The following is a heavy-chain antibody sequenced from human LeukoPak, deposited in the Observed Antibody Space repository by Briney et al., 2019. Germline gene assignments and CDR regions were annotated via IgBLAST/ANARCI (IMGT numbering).Heavy chain of an antibody. CDR2: IYYSGST. D-gene: IGHD5-18*01. CDR1: GFTFSSYA. Sequence: GSLRLSCAASGFTFSSYAMSWIRQPPGKGLEWIGSIYYSGSTYYNPSLKSRVTISVDTSKNQFSLKLSSVTAADTAVYYCAREGGYSYGPIGNWFDPWGQGTLVTVSS. V-gene: IGHV4-39*07. J-gene: IGHJ5*02. CDR3: AREGGYSYGPIGNWFDP.